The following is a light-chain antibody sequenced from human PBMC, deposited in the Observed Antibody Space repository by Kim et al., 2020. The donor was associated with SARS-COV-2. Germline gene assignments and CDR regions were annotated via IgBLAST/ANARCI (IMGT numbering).Light chain of an antibody. V-gene: IGKV3-20*01. CDR2: GAS. CDR1: ESVDTY. Sequence: EIVLTQSPGTLSLSPGERATLSCRASESVDTYLAWYQQKPGQAPRLLIYGASSRATGIPDRFSGSASGTDFTLTISRLEAEDSAVYYCQQYGRASSFGGGTKVDIK. CDR3: QQYGRASS. J-gene: IGKJ4*01.